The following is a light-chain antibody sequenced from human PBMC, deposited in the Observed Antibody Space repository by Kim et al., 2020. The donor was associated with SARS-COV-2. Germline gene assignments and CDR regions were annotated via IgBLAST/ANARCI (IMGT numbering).Light chain of an antibody. CDR3: AAWDDRLNGPV. V-gene: IGLV1-47*01. CDR1: SSNIDGNY. CDR2: RHN. Sequence: QSVLTQPPSASGTPGQRVAISCSGSSSNIDGNYVSWYQHFPGTAPKLLIYRHNQRPSGVSDRFSGSKSGTSASLAIDGLRSDDEAVYYCAAWDDRLNGPVFGGGTQLTVL. J-gene: IGLJ3*02.